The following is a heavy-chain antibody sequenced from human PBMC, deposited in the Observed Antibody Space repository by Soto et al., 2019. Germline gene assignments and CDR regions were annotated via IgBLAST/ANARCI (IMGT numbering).Heavy chain of an antibody. CDR1: GGSLSSDNYY. V-gene: IGHV4-30-4*01. D-gene: IGHD3-16*02. CDR3: ARVGELSRTLDY. CDR2: VYYSGGT. Sequence: SETLSLTCTVSGGSLSSDNYYWTWIRQPPGKGLEWIGYVYYSGGTYYNPSLKSRVTISVDTSKNQFSLKLSSVTAADTAVYYCARVGELSRTLDYWGQGTLVTVSS. J-gene: IGHJ4*02.